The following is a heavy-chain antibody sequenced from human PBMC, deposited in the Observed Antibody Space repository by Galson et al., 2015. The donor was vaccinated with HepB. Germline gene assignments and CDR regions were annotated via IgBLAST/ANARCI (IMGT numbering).Heavy chain of an antibody. D-gene: IGHD5-24*01. J-gene: IGHJ4*02. CDR1: GFTFSSNR. V-gene: IGHV3-48*04. CDR3: ARQSGRWLKLALDY. CDR2: ISSSSSTI. Sequence: SLRLSCADSGFTFSSNRMNWVRQAPGKGLEWVSYISSSSSTIYYADSVKGRFTISRDNAKNSLYLQMNSLRAEDTAVYYCARQSGRWLKLALDYWGQGTLVTVSS.